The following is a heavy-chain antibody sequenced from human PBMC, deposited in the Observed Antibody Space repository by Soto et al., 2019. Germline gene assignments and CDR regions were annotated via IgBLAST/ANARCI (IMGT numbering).Heavy chain of an antibody. Sequence: SVKVSCKASGGTFSSYAISWVRQAPGQGLEWMGGIIPIFGTANYAQKFRGRVTITADKSTSTAYMELSSLRSEDTAVYYCARGARQTPLRFGYWGQGTLVTVSS. CDR1: GGTFSSYA. CDR3: ARGARQTPLRFGY. J-gene: IGHJ4*02. D-gene: IGHD3-16*01. CDR2: IIPIFGTA. V-gene: IGHV1-69*06.